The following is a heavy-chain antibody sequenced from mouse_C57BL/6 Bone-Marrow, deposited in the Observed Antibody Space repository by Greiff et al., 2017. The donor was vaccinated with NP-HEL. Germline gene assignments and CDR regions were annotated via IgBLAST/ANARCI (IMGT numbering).Heavy chain of an antibody. J-gene: IGHJ4*01. Sequence: QVQLQQPGAELVKPGASVKMSCKASGYTFTSYWITWVKQRPGQGLEWIGDIYPGSGSTTYNEKFKSKATLTVDTSSSTAYMQLSSLTSEDSAVYYCARSAYYDYGVYYAMDYWGQGTSVTVSS. CDR1: GYTFTSYW. V-gene: IGHV1-55*01. CDR3: ARSAYYDYGVYYAMDY. D-gene: IGHD2-4*01. CDR2: IYPGSGST.